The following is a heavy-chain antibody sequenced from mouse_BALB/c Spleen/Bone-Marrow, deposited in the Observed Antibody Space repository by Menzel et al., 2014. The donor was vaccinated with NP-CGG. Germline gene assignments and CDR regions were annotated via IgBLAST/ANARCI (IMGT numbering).Heavy chain of an antibody. CDR1: GFTFSSFG. Sequence: EVKLVESGGGLVQPGGSRKLSCAASGFTFSSFGMHWVRRAPEKGLEWVAYISSGSSNINYADTVKGRFTISRDTPKNTLFLQMTSLRSEDTAMYYCARWGYYYAMDYWGQGTSVTVSS. J-gene: IGHJ4*01. CDR3: ARWGYYYAMDY. CDR2: ISSGSSNI. D-gene: IGHD2-2*01. V-gene: IGHV5-17*02.